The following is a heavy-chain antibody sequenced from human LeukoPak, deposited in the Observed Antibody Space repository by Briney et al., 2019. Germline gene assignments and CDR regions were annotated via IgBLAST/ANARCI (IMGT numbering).Heavy chain of an antibody. D-gene: IGHD3-10*01. CDR3: ARRAHYYGSGSYWDWFDP. J-gene: IGHJ5*02. CDR1: GGTFSSYA. Sequence: SVKVSCKASGGTFSSYAISWVRQAPGQGLEWMGGIIPIFGTANYAQKFQGRVTITADKSTSTAYMELSSLRSEDTAVYYCARRAHYYGSGSYWDWFDPWGQGTLVTVSS. CDR2: IIPIFGTA. V-gene: IGHV1-69*06.